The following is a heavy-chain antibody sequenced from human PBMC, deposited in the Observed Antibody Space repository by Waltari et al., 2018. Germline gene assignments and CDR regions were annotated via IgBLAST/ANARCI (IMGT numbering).Heavy chain of an antibody. J-gene: IGHJ4*02. CDR3: ARAGSSWYGYYFDY. Sequence: QVQLQQWGAGLLKPSETLSLTCAVYGGSFSGYYWSWIRQPPGKGLEWIGEINHSGSTNYNPSLKGRVTISVDTSKNQFSLKLSSVTAADTAVYYCARAGSSWYGYYFDYWGQGTLVTVSS. V-gene: IGHV4-34*01. D-gene: IGHD6-13*01. CDR2: INHSGST. CDR1: GGSFSGYY.